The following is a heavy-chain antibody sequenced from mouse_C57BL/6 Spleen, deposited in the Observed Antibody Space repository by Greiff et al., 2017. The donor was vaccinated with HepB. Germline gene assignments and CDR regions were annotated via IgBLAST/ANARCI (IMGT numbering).Heavy chain of an antibody. CDR3: TYYAYFDY. CDR1: GFTFSNYW. CDR2: IRLKSDNYAT. D-gene: IGHD1-1*02. Sequence: EVQGVESGGGLVQPGGSMKLSCVASGFTFSNYWMNWVRQSPEKGLEWVAQIRLKSDNYATHYAESVKGRFTISRDDSKSSVYLQMNNLRAEDTGIYYCTYYAYFDYWGQGTTLTVSS. J-gene: IGHJ2*01. V-gene: IGHV6-3*01.